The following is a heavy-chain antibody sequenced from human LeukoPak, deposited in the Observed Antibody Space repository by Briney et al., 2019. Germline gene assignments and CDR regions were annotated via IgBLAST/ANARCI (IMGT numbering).Heavy chain of an antibody. CDR1: GFTFSSYW. J-gene: IGHJ4*02. CDR2: IKQDGGGK. D-gene: IGHD5-24*01. V-gene: IGHV3-7*04. Sequence: GGSLRLSCAASGFTFSSYWMSWVRQAPGKGLEWAANIKQDGGGKYHVDSVKGRFTISRDNAKNSLYLQMNSPRPEDTAVYYCAGRGDGNLYYFDHWGQGTLVTASS. CDR3: AGRGDGNLYYFDH.